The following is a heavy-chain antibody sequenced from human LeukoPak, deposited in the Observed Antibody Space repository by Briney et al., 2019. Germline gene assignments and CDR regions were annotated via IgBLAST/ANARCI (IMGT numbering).Heavy chain of an antibody. CDR2: ISPSGAST. V-gene: IGHV1-46*01. Sequence: ASVKVSCKASGYTFTSYYMHWVRQAPGQGLEWMGIISPSGASTSYAQKFQGRVTMTRDTSTNTVYMELSSLRSEDTAVYYCARPYSYGSSLDYWGQGTLVTVSS. CDR3: ARPYSYGSSLDY. CDR1: GYTFTSYY. D-gene: IGHD5-18*01. J-gene: IGHJ4*02.